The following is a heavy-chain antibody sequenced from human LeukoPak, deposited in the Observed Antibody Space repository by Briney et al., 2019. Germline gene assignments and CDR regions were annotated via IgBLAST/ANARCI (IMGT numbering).Heavy chain of an antibody. CDR3: AKDFRDHDAFDI. D-gene: IGHD2-21*02. CDR1: GFTFSSYG. CDR2: IRYDGSNK. Sequence: GGSLRLSCAASGFTFSSYGMHWVRQAPGKGLEWVAFIRYDGSNKYYADSVKGRFTISRDNSKNTLYLQMNSLRAEDTAVYYCAKDFRDHDAFDIWGQGTMVTVSS. J-gene: IGHJ3*02. V-gene: IGHV3-30*02.